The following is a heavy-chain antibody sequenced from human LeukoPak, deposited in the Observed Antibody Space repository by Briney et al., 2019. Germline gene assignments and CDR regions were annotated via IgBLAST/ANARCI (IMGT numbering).Heavy chain of an antibody. CDR3: ARTASQVYYYDSSGYYFDY. V-gene: IGHV4-59*01. D-gene: IGHD3-22*01. CDR1: GGSISSYY. CDR2: IYYSGST. Sequence: SETLSLTRTVSGGSISSYYWSWIRQPPGKGLEWIGYIYYSGSTNYNPSLKSRVTISVDTSKNQFSLKLSSVTAADTAVYYCARTASQVYYYDSSGYYFDYWGQGTLVTVSS. J-gene: IGHJ4*02.